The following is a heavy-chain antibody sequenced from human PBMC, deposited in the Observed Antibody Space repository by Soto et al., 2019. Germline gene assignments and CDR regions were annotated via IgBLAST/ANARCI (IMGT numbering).Heavy chain of an antibody. D-gene: IGHD3-10*01. CDR1: GFTVSSNY. CDR2: IYSGGST. V-gene: IGHV3-53*01. CDR3: AKTTTGSYYTDFDY. J-gene: IGHJ4*02. Sequence: EVQLVESGGGLIQPGGSLRLSCAASGFTVSSNYMSWVRQAPGKGLEWVSVIYSGGSTYYADSVKGRFTISRDNSKNTLYLQMNSLRAEDTAVYYCAKTTTGSYYTDFDYWGQGTLVTVSS.